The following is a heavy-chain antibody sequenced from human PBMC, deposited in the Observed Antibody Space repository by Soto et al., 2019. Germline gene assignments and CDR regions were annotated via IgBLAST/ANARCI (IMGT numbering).Heavy chain of an antibody. V-gene: IGHV4-30-4*01. CDR2: IHYSGSS. CDR1: GGSISSGDYY. Sequence: QVQMQESGPGLVKPSQTLSLTCTVSGGSISSGDYYWSWIRQPPGKGLEWIGYIHYSGSSYNNPSLKTRITISVDTSTTQFSLTLRSVTAADTAVYYCARDTRGLLDYWGQGTLVTVSS. J-gene: IGHJ4*02. D-gene: IGHD2-15*01. CDR3: ARDTRGLLDY.